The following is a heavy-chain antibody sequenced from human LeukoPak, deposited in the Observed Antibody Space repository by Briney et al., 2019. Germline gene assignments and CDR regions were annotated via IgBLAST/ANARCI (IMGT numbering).Heavy chain of an antibody. Sequence: SETLCLTCAVSGGSFSGYYWSWIRQPPGKGLEWIGEINHSGSTNYNPSLKSRVTTSVDTSKNQFFLKLSSLTAADTAVYYCARWLGAGRNGDNHYYYYMDVWGKGTTVTVSS. CDR1: GGSFSGYY. CDR3: ARWLGAGRNGDNHYYYYMDV. D-gene: IGHD5-24*01. J-gene: IGHJ6*03. V-gene: IGHV4-34*01. CDR2: INHSGST.